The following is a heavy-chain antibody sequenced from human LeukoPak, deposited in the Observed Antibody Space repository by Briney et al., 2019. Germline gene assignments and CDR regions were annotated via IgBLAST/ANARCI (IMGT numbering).Heavy chain of an antibody. CDR3: AREGHTSGYCGSFDN. CDR1: GLSLSKSH. V-gene: IGHV3-30*03. CDR2: MSYDGFSK. Sequence: AGGSLRLSCVGSGLSLSKSHMHWVRQAPGKGLEWVAAMSYDGFSKYYADSVKGRFTISRDDSRSTVDLHLSSLGPDDTAVYYCAREGHTSGYCGSFDNWGQGTAVAVSS. J-gene: IGHJ4*03. D-gene: IGHD3-22*01.